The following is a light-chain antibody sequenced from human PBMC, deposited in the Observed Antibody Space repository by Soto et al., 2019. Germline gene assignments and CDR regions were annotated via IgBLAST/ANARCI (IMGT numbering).Light chain of an antibody. V-gene: IGLV2-14*01. Sequence: QSVLTQPASVSGSPGQSITISCTGTTSDVGGYSYVSWYQQHPGKVPKLLIHEVSNRPSGVSNRFSGSKSGNTASLTISGLQAEDEADYYCLSKTSSISYVFGTGTKVTVL. J-gene: IGLJ1*01. CDR2: EVS. CDR3: LSKTSSISYV. CDR1: TSDVGGYSY.